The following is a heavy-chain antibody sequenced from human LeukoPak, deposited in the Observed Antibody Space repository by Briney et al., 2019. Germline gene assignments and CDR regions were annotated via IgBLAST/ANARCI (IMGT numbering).Heavy chain of an antibody. CDR3: ARDVEYSSERFNY. V-gene: IGHV1-2*02. J-gene: IGHJ4*02. CDR2: INPNSGGT. Sequence: ASVKVSCKASGYTFTGYYLHWVRQAPGQGLEWMGWINPNSGGTNYAQKFQGRVTMTRDTSISTAYMELSRLRSDDTAVYYCARDVEYSSERFNYWGQGTLVTVSS. D-gene: IGHD6-19*01. CDR1: GYTFTGYY.